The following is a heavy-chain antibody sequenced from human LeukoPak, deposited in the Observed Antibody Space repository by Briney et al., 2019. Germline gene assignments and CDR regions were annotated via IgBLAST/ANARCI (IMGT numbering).Heavy chain of an antibody. V-gene: IGHV4-39*07. J-gene: IGHJ3*02. Sequence: SETLSLTCTVSGGSINNYNYYWGWIRQPPGKGLEWIGSIYYSGSTYHNPSLKSRVTISVDTSKNQFSLKLSSVTAADTAVYYCARSSALEQQLNDAFDIWGQGTMVTVSS. D-gene: IGHD6-13*01. CDR1: GGSINNYNYY. CDR2: IYYSGST. CDR3: ARSSALEQQLNDAFDI.